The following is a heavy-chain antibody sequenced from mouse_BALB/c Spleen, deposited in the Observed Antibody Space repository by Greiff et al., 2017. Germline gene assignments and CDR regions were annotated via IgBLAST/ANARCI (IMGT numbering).Heavy chain of an antibody. D-gene: IGHD2-3*01. Sequence: VQLQQSGPELVKPGASVKMSCKASGYTFTDYYMDWVKQSHGESFEWIGRVNPYNGGTSYNQKFKGKAALTVDKSSSTAYMELNSLTSEDSAVYYCARLIYGGYPEDWGQGSTRTVAS. V-gene: IGHV1-19*01. CDR3: ARLIYGGYPED. CDR2: VNPYNGGT. CDR1: GYTFTDYY. J-gene: IGHJ2*01.